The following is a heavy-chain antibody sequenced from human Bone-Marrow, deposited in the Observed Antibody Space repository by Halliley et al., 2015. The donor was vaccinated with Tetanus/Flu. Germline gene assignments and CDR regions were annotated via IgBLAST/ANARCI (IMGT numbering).Heavy chain of an antibody. V-gene: IGHV4-59*10. Sequence: YSSGNTNFTPSLKSRFTMSIDTSKNQFSLKLTSVTAADPAVYYCARSPLRFLEWMTSGPLMDVWGQGTSVPVSS. D-gene: IGHD3-3*01. CDR2: YSSGNT. J-gene: IGHJ6*02. CDR3: ARSPLRFLEWMTSGPLMDV.